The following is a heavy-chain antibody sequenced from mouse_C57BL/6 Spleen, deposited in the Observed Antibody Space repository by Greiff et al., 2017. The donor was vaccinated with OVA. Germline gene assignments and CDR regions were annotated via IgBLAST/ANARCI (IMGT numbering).Heavy chain of an antibody. Sequence: QVQLQQSGAELVRPGASVKLSCKASGYTFTDYYINWVKQRPGQGLEWIARIYPGSGNTYYNEKFKGKATLTAEKSSSTAYMQLSSLTSEDSAVYFCARRTSLSYWYFDVWGTGTTVTVSS. J-gene: IGHJ1*03. V-gene: IGHV1-76*01. CDR1: GYTFTDYY. CDR2: IYPGSGNT. CDR3: ARRTSLSYWYFDV.